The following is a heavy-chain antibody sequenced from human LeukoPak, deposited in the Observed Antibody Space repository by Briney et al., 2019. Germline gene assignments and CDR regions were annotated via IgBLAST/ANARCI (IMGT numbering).Heavy chain of an antibody. J-gene: IGHJ4*02. CDR3: ASDNYDSSGYYSLGY. D-gene: IGHD3-22*01. Sequence: SEILSLTCTVSGGSISSSSYYWAWIRQPPGKGLEWIESIYYSGTTYYTPSLKSRVTISLDTSKNQFSLILTSVTAADTAVYYCASDNYDSSGYYSLGYWGQGTLVTVSS. CDR2: IYYSGTT. V-gene: IGHV4-39*07. CDR1: GGSISSSSYY.